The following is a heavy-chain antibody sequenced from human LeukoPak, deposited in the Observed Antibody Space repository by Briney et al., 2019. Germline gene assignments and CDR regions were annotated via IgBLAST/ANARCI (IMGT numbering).Heavy chain of an antibody. CDR2: INHSGSN. V-gene: IGHV4-34*01. CDR3: ARWAYSQYYGSGSFDY. J-gene: IGHJ4*02. CDR1: GGSFSGYY. Sequence: SETLSLTCAVYGGSFSGYYWSWIRQPPGKGLEWIGEINHSGSNNYNPSLKSRVTISVDTSKNQFSLKLSSVTAADTAVYYCARWAYSQYYGSGSFDYWGQGTLVTVSS. D-gene: IGHD3-10*01.